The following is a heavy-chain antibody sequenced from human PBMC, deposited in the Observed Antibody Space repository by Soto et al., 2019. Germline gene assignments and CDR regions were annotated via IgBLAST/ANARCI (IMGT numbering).Heavy chain of an antibody. CDR1: GFTFSSYA. D-gene: IGHD6-13*01. CDR3: AKDRAAAGRSDDY. V-gene: IGHV3-23*01. CDR2: ISGSGGST. J-gene: IGHJ4*02. Sequence: EVQLLESGGGLVQPGGSLRLSCAASGFTFSSYAMSWVRQAPGKGLEWVSAISGSGGSTYYADSVKGRFTISRDNSKNTLYPQMNSLRAEDTAVYYCAKDRAAAGRSDDYWGQGTLVTVSS.